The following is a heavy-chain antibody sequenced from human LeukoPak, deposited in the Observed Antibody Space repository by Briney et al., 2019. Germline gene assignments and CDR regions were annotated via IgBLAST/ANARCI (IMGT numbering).Heavy chain of an antibody. Sequence: GGSLRLSCAASGFTFSGYAMSWVRQAPVKGLEWVSAISGSGGSTYYADSVKGRFTISRDNSKNTLNLLMNSLRAEDTAVYYCAKDWAPGYSYGYVDYWGQGTLVTVSS. CDR2: ISGSGGST. V-gene: IGHV3-23*01. J-gene: IGHJ4*02. CDR1: GFTFSGYA. CDR3: AKDWAPGYSYGYVDY. D-gene: IGHD5-18*01.